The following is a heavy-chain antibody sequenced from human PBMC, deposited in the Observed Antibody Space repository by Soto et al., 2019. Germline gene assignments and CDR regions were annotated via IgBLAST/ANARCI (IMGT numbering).Heavy chain of an antibody. Sequence: LRLSCAASGFTFSTYWMSWVRQAPGKGPEWVANIKQDGSEKYYVDSVKGRFTVSRDNAKNSLYLQMNSLRAEDTAVYYCAREGHDYGSGYNYWGQGTLVTVSS. CDR2: IKQDGSEK. CDR1: GFTFSTYW. J-gene: IGHJ4*02. D-gene: IGHD4-17*01. V-gene: IGHV3-7*01. CDR3: AREGHDYGSGYNY.